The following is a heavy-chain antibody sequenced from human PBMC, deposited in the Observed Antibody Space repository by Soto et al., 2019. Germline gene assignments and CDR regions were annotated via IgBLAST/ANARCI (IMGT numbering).Heavy chain of an antibody. V-gene: IGHV4-4*07. CDR3: ARELGYCSSTSCYRGYNWFDP. D-gene: IGHD2-2*02. Sequence: QVQLQESGPGLVKPSETLSLTCTVSGGSISSYYWSWIRQPAGKGLEWIGRIYTSGSTNYNPSLKRRVTMSVDTSKNQFSLKLSSVTAADTAVYYCARELGYCSSTSCYRGYNWFDPWGQGTLVTVSS. CDR1: GGSISSYY. J-gene: IGHJ5*02. CDR2: IYTSGST.